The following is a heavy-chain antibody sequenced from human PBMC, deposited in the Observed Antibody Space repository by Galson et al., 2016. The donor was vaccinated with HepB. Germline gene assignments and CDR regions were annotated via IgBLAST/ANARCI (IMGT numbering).Heavy chain of an antibody. CDR2: ISPHAGNT. CDR3: LRDYRRWFDP. V-gene: IGHV1-18*01. Sequence: SVKVSCKASGFTFTSYGISWVRQAPGQGLEWMGWISPHAGNTNYAQNHQGRVTITTDTSTSTAYMELRSLSSDDTAIYYRLRDYRRWFDPWGQGTLVTVSS. J-gene: IGHJ5*02. CDR1: GFTFTSYG. D-gene: IGHD4-11*01.